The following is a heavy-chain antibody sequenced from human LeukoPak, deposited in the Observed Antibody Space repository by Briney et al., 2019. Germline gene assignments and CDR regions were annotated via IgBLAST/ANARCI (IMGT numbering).Heavy chain of an antibody. Sequence: ASVKVSCKASGYTFTSYGISWVRQAPGQGLEWMGWISAYNGNTNYAQKLQGRVTMTTDTSTSTAYMELRSLRSDDTAVYFCARDSLGATRVQVAGWFDPWGQGTLVTVSS. CDR1: GYTFTSYG. D-gene: IGHD1-26*01. V-gene: IGHV1-18*01. CDR2: ISAYNGNT. CDR3: ARDSLGATRVQVAGWFDP. J-gene: IGHJ5*02.